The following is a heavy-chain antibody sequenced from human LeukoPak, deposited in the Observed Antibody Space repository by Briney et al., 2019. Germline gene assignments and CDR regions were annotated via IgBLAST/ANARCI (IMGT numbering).Heavy chain of an antibody. V-gene: IGHV4-30-2*01. D-gene: IGHD5-24*01. CDR3: ARDSWLQTPYYFEY. Sequence: PSETLSLTCTVSGGSISSGGYYWSWIRQPPGKGLEWIGYIYHSGSTYYNPSLKSRVTISVDTSKNQFSLKLSSVTAADTAVYYCARDSWLQTPYYFEYWGQGTLVTVSS. CDR2: IYHSGST. J-gene: IGHJ4*02. CDR1: GGSISSGGYY.